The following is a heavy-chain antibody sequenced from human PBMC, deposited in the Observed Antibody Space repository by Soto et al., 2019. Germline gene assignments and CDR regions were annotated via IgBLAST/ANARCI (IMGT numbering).Heavy chain of an antibody. CDR1: GFTFSSYG. V-gene: IGHV3-30*18. J-gene: IGHJ4*02. D-gene: IGHD1-26*01. CDR2: ISYDGSNK. CDR3: AKVYSGSYYRYYYFDY. Sequence: GGSLRLSCAASGFTFSSYGMHWVRQAPCKGLEWVAVISYDGSNKYYADSVKVRFTISRDNSKNTLYLQMNSLRAEDTAVYYCAKVYSGSYYRYYYFDYWGQGTLVTVSS.